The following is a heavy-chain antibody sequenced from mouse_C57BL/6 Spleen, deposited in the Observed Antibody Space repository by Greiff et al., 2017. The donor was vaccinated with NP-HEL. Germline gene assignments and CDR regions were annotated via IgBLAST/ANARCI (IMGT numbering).Heavy chain of an antibody. J-gene: IGHJ1*03. V-gene: IGHV14-2*01. CDR1: GFNIKDYY. CDR3: ARPPNYYGSSYGYFDV. CDR2: IDPEDGET. D-gene: IGHD1-1*01. Sequence: VQLQQSGAELVKPGASVKLSCTASGFNIKDYYMHWVKQRTEQGLEWIGRIDPEDGETKYAPKFPGKATITADTSSNTAYLQLSSLTSEDTAVYYCARPPNYYGSSYGYFDVWGTGTTVTVSS.